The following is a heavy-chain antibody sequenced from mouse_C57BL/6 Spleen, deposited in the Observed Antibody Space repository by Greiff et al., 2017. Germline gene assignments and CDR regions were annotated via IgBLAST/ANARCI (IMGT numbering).Heavy chain of an antibody. D-gene: IGHD1-1*01. CDR1: GYAFSSSW. J-gene: IGHJ3*01. V-gene: IGHV1-82*01. CDR3: ARIYYGSSYGAY. Sequence: VQLQESGPELVKPGASVKISCKASGYAFSSSWMNWVKQRPGKGLEWIGRIYPGDGDTNYNGKFKGKATLTADKSSSTAYMQLSSLTSEDSAVYFCARIYYGSSYGAYWGQGTLVTVSA. CDR2: IYPGDGDT.